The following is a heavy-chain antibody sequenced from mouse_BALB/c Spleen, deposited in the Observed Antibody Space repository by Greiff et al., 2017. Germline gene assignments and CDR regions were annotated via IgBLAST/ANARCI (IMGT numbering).Heavy chain of an antibody. Sequence: QVQLQQSAAELARPGASVKMSCKASGYTFTSYTMHWVKQRPGQGLEWIGYINPSSGYTEYNQKFKDKTTLTADKSSSTAYMQLSSLTSEDSAVYYCAGNWEGNAMDYWGQGTSVTVSS. CDR1: GYTFTSYT. D-gene: IGHD4-1*01. J-gene: IGHJ4*01. CDR2: INPSSGYT. V-gene: IGHV1-4*02. CDR3: AGNWEGNAMDY.